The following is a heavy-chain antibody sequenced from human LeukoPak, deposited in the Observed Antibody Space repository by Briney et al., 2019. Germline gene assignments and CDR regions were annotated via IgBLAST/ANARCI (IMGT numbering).Heavy chain of an antibody. CDR2: IYSGGST. CDR3: ASGSGSYRTPYYYMDV. Sequence: TGGSLRLSCAASGLTVSSNYMSWVRQAPGKGMEWVSIIYSGGSTYYADSVKGRFTISRDNSKNTLYLQMNSLRAEDTAVYYCASGSGSYRTPYYYMDVWGKGTTVTVSS. V-gene: IGHV3-53*01. D-gene: IGHD3-10*01. CDR1: GLTVSSNY. J-gene: IGHJ6*03.